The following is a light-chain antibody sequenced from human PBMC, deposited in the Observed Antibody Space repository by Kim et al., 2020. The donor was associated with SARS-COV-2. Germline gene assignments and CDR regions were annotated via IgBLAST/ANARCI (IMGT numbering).Light chain of an antibody. CDR2: SNN. J-gene: IGLJ2*01. CDR3: AAWDDSLNGLV. Sequence: ELTQPPSASGTPGQKVTISCSGSSSNIGSNTVNWYQQLPGTAPKLLIYSNNQRPSGVPDRFSGSKSGTSASLAISGLQSEDEADYYCAAWDDSLNGLVFGGGTQLTVL. CDR1: SSNIGSNT. V-gene: IGLV1-44*01.